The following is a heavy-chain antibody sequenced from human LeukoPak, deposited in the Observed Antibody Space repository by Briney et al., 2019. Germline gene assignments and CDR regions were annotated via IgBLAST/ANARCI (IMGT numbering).Heavy chain of an antibody. CDR3: ARVEAVAVINFDY. Sequence: ASVKVSCKASGYTFTGYYIHWVRQAPGQGLEWMGWINPNSGGTHYAQKFQGRVTMTRGTSISTAYMELSRLRSDDTAVYYCARVEAVAVINFDYWGQGTLVTVSS. CDR2: INPNSGGT. D-gene: IGHD6-19*01. V-gene: IGHV1-2*02. CDR1: GYTFTGYY. J-gene: IGHJ4*02.